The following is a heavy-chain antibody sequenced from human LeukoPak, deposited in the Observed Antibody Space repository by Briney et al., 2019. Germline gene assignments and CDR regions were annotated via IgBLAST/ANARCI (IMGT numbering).Heavy chain of an antibody. CDR2: ISSSSSYI. V-gene: IGHV3-21*01. Sequence: PGGSLRLSCAASGFTFSSYSMNWVRQAPGKGLEWVSSISSSSSYIYYADSVKGRFTISRDNSKNTLYLQMNSLRAEDTAVYYCAAEWELEKGGAFDIWGQGTMVTVSS. J-gene: IGHJ3*02. CDR3: AAEWELEKGGAFDI. D-gene: IGHD1-26*01. CDR1: GFTFSSYS.